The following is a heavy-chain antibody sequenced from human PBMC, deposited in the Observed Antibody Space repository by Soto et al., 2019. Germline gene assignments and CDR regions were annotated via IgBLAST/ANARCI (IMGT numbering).Heavy chain of an antibody. CDR1: GYTFTRYG. D-gene: IGHD2-8*01. V-gene: IGHV1-18*01. CDR2: ISGYNGDT. Sequence: QGQLVQSGAEVKKPGASVKVSCKASGYTFTRYGISWVRQAPGQGLEWMGWISGYNGDTNYAQKCQGRVTMTVDTSTTTAFMELTSLTSDDRAVYYCAKNGHPPYYYYGMDVWGQGTTVTVSS. CDR3: AKNGHPPYYYYGMDV. J-gene: IGHJ6*02.